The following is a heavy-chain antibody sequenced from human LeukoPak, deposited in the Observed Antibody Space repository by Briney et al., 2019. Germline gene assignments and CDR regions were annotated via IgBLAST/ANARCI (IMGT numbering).Heavy chain of an antibody. CDR3: ARSGSSSWYEWFDP. CDR1: GGTFSSYA. CDR2: IIPILGIA. Sequence: SVKVSCKASGGTFSSYAISWVRQAPGQGLEWMGRIIPILGIANYAQKFQGRVTITADKSTGTAYMELSSLRSGDTAVYYCARSGSSSWYEWFDPWGQGTLVTVSP. D-gene: IGHD6-13*01. V-gene: IGHV1-69*04. J-gene: IGHJ5*02.